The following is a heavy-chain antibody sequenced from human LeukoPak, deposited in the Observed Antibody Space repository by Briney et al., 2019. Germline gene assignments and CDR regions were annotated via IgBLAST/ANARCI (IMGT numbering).Heavy chain of an antibody. CDR3: ARERSRVTIVRGVIGYYGMDV. D-gene: IGHD3-10*01. J-gene: IGHJ6*04. CDR2: INPNSGGT. V-gene: IGHV1-2*04. CDR1: GYTFTGYY. Sequence: ASVKVSCKASGYTFTGYYMHWVRQAPGQGLEWMGWINPNSGGTNYAQKFQGWVTMTRDTSIGTAYMELSRLRSDDTAVYYCARERSRVTIVRGVIGYYGMDVWGKGTTVTVSS.